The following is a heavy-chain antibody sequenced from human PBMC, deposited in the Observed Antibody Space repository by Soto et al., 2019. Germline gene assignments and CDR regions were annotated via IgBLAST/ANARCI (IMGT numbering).Heavy chain of an antibody. D-gene: IGHD5-18*01. Sequence: SETLSLTCAVSGGSISSSNWWRWVRQPPGKGLEWIGEIYHSGSTNYNPSLKSRVTISVDKSKNQFSLKLSSVTAADTAVYYCARGGDTAYYYYGMDVWGQGTTVTVSS. CDR1: GGSISSSNW. CDR3: ARGGDTAYYYYGMDV. CDR2: IYHSGST. J-gene: IGHJ6*02. V-gene: IGHV4-4*02.